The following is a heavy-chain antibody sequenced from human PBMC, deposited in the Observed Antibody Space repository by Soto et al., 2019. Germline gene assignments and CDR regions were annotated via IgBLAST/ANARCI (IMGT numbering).Heavy chain of an antibody. Sequence: SLTHTGTTSVGRVANNTAAGDSIRQSPSRGLEWLGRTYYRSKWYNDYAVSVKSRITINPDTSKNQFSLQLNSVTPEDTAVYYCARNGYSSSWSYYYGMDVWGQGTTVTVSS. CDR1: VGRVANNTAA. J-gene: IGHJ6*02. V-gene: IGHV6-1*01. CDR2: TYYRSKWYN. CDR3: ARNGYSSSWSYYYGMDV. D-gene: IGHD6-13*01.